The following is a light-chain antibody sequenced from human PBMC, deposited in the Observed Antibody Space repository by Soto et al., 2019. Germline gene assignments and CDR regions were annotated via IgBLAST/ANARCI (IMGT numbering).Light chain of an antibody. V-gene: IGKV1-39*01. CDR1: QTITTY. J-gene: IGKJ1*01. Sequence: DIQMTQSPSSLSASVGDRVTITCRASQTITTYLHWYQQKPGKAPNLLISGAFTLQNVVPSRFSGSGYGTDFNLTISSLQPADFASYYCQQSFSPPWTVGRGTKVEIK. CDR2: GAF. CDR3: QQSFSPPWT.